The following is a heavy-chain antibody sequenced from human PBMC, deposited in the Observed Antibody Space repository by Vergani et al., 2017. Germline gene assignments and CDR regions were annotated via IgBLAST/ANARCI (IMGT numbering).Heavy chain of an antibody. CDR3: ARHRGSGGFFPSSYLYGMDV. CDR1: DSSIMTNPY. V-gene: IGHV4-38-2*01. CDR2: IHHSGDT. D-gene: IGHD3-10*01. J-gene: IGHJ6*02. Sequence: QVQLQESGPGLVKPSETLTLTCDVSDSSIMTNPYWGWFRQSPGKGLGWIGCIHHSGDTHYNSSLKSRVSISIVSSSKFSLSLTSVTAADTAIYYCARHRGSGGFFPSSYLYGMDVWGHGTTVTVSS.